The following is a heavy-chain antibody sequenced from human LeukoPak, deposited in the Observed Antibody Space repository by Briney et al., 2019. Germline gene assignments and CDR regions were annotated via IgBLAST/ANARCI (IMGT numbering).Heavy chain of an antibody. Sequence: VASVKVSCKASGYTFTGYYMHWVRRAPGQGLEWMGWINPNSGGTNFAQKFQGRVTMTRDTSISTAYMELSGLRSDDTAVYYCARENRGGTSISSHIYYFDYWGQGTLVTVSS. J-gene: IGHJ4*02. V-gene: IGHV1-2*02. D-gene: IGHD1-14*01. CDR3: ARENRGGTSISSHIYYFDY. CDR1: GYTFTGYY. CDR2: INPNSGGT.